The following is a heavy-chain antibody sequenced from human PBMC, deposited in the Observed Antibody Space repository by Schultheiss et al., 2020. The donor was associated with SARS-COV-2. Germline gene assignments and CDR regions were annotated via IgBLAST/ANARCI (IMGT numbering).Heavy chain of an antibody. D-gene: IGHD3-10*01. CDR2: IYYSGST. CDR1: GYSISSGYY. V-gene: IGHV4-38-2*01. CDR3: ARVVWFRRDY. J-gene: IGHJ4*02. Sequence: SQTLSLTCAVSGYSISSGYYWSWIRQPPGKGLEWIGYIYYSGSTDYNPSLKSRVTISADTSKNQFSLRLSSVTAADTAIYYCARVVWFRRDYWGQGTLVTVSS.